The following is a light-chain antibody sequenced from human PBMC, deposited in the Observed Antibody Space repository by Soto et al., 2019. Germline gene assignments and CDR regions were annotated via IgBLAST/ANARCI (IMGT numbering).Light chain of an antibody. CDR1: SSDVGANIF. Sequence: QSALTQPASVSGSPGQSITISCTGTSSDVGANIFVSWYQQHPGKVPKLMISEVSNRPSGVSNRFSGSKSGNTASLTISGLQAEDEADYYCCSYTSSTTPLFGGGTKLTVL. J-gene: IGLJ2*01. CDR2: EVS. CDR3: CSYTSSTTPL. V-gene: IGLV2-14*01.